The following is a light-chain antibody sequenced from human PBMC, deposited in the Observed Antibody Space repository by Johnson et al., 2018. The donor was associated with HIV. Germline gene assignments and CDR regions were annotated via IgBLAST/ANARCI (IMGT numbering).Light chain of an antibody. CDR2: ENN. CDR3: GTWDSSLTAYV. CDR1: SSNIGNNY. Sequence: QSVLTQPPSVSAAPGQKVTISCSGSSSNIGNNYVSWYQQLPGTAPKLLIYENNKRPSGIPARFSGSKSGTSATLGITGLQTGDGADYYCGTWDSSLTAYVFGNGTKVTVL. J-gene: IGLJ1*01. V-gene: IGLV1-51*02.